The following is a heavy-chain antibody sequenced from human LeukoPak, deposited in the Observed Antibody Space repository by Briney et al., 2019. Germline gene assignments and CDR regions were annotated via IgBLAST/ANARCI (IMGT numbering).Heavy chain of an antibody. CDR3: ARAPVVMYSSSWWGIAAAGGDTYFDY. CDR1: GGTFSNYA. D-gene: IGHD6-13*01. CDR2: IITNYGTT. V-gene: IGHV1-69*13. J-gene: IGHJ4*02. Sequence: SVKVSCKASGGTFSNYAISWVRQAPGQGLEWMGGIITNYGTTNYAQKYQGRVTITADESTTTVYMELSSLRSEDTAVYYCARAPVVMYSSSWWGIAAAGGDTYFDYWGRGTLVTVSS.